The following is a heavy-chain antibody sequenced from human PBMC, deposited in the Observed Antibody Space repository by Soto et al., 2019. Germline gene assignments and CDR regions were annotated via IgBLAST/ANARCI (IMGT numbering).Heavy chain of an antibody. CDR3: ARDLPYYDFWSGFSGYYYYGMDV. Sequence: SLRLSCAAPGFTFSDYYMSWIRQAPGKGLEWVSYISSSGSTIYYADSVKGRFTISRDNAKNSLYLQMNSLRAEDTAVYYCARDLPYYDFWSGFSGYYYYGMDVWGQGTTVTVSS. D-gene: IGHD3-3*01. CDR2: ISSSGSTI. J-gene: IGHJ6*02. V-gene: IGHV3-11*01. CDR1: GFTFSDYY.